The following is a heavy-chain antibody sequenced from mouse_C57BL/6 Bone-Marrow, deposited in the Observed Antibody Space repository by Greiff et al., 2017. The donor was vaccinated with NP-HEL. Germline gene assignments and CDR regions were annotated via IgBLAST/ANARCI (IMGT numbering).Heavy chain of an antibody. Sequence: EVQRVESGGGLVKPGGSLKLSCAASGFTFSDYGMHLVRQAPEQWLEWVAYISSGSSTIYYADTVKGRFTISRDNAKNTLFLQMTSLRSEDTAMYYCARAEGYPYYFDYWGQGTTLTVSS. CDR2: ISSGSSTI. V-gene: IGHV5-17*01. J-gene: IGHJ2*01. CDR3: ARAEGYPYYFDY. D-gene: IGHD2-2*01. CDR1: GFTFSDYG.